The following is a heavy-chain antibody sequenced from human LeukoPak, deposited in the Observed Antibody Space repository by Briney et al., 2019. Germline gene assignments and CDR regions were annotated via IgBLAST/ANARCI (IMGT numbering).Heavy chain of an antibody. J-gene: IGHJ4*02. CDR2: ISAYNGNT. D-gene: IGHD4-17*01. CDR3: ARDYGDYVPRFFDY. Sequence: ASVKVSRKASGYTFTSYGISWVRQAPGQGLEWMGWISAYNGNTNYAQKLQGRVTMTTDTSTSTAYMELRGLRSDDTAVYYCARDYGDYVPRFFDYWGQGTLVTVSS. V-gene: IGHV1-18*01. CDR1: GYTFTSYG.